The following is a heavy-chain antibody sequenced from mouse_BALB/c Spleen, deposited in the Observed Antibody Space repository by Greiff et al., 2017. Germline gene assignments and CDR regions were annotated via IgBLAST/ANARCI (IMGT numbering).Heavy chain of an antibody. CDR2: ISSGSSTI. CDR3: ARGGVYYYGSSFYFDY. Sequence: EVQRVESGGGLVQPGGSRKLSCAASGFTFSSFGMHWVRQAPEKGLEWVAYISSGSSTIYYADTVKGRFTISRDNPKNTLFLQMTSLRSEDTAMYYCARGGVYYYGSSFYFDYWGQGTTLTVSS. D-gene: IGHD1-1*01. J-gene: IGHJ2*01. V-gene: IGHV5-17*02. CDR1: GFTFSSFG.